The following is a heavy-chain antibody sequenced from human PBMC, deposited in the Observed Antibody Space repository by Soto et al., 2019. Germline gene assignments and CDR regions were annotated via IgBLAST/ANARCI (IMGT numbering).Heavy chain of an antibody. D-gene: IGHD3-22*01. CDR1: GGIFGSHG. V-gene: IGHV1-69*01. Sequence: QVQLIQSEAEVKKPGSSVRVSCTASGGIFGSHGFSWVRQAPGHRLEWVGGFIPIFRTLTYTEKFQAKVRIAADESTNTVYLDLSSLTSEDTAVDYCVRDRRIYYADPHDEFVASDYEVWGQGTMVSVSS. CDR2: FIPIFRTL. CDR3: VRDRRIYYADPHDEFVASDYEV. J-gene: IGHJ3*01.